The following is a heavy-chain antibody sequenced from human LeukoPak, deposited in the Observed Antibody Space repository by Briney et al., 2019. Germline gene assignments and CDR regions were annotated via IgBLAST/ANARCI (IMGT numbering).Heavy chain of an antibody. D-gene: IGHD2-15*01. V-gene: IGHV3-21*01. Sequence: PGGSLRLSCAASGFAFSNYNMMWVRQAPGKKLEWVSFISTTSTYIYYADSVKGRFTISRANSNNTLYLQLNRLRAEETAVYYCAKEHSGGELEFYYWGQGTLVSVSS. CDR2: ISTTSTYI. CDR3: AKEHSGGELEFYY. J-gene: IGHJ4*02. CDR1: GFAFSNYN.